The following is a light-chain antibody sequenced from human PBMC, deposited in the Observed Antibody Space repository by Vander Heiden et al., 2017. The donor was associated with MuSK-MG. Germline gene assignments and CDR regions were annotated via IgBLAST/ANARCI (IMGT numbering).Light chain of an antibody. V-gene: IGKV1-39*01. J-gene: IGKJ1*01. CDR1: QSISSY. CDR3: QRSYTNSWT. CDR2: AAS. Sequence: DIQMTQSPSSLSASVGDRVTITCRASQSISSYLNWYQQKPGKAPKLLIYAASSLQSGVPSRFSGSGSGTDFTLTISSLQPEDFATYYCQRSYTNSWTLGQGTKVEIK.